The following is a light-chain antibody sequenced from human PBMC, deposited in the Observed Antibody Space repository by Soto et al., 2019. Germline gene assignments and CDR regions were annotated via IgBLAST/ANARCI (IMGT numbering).Light chain of an antibody. Sequence: QSVLTQPASVSGSPGQSITISCTGTSSDVGGYNYVSWYQQHPGKAPKFMIHDVSNRPSGVSNRFSGSKSGNTASLTISGLQAEDEADYYCSSYTSSSTLGHVVFGGGTKVTVL. CDR3: SSYTSSSTLGHVV. CDR2: DVS. CDR1: SSDVGGYNY. J-gene: IGLJ2*01. V-gene: IGLV2-14*01.